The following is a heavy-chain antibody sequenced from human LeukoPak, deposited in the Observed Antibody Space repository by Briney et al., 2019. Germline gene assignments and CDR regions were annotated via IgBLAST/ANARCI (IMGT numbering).Heavy chain of an antibody. CDR2: IYYSGST. D-gene: IGHD3-3*01. CDR3: ARASGYYDFWSGYSNYYYYYMDV. J-gene: IGHJ6*03. CDR1: GGSISSYY. V-gene: IGHV4-59*01. Sequence: PSETLSLTCTVSGGSISSYYWSWIRQPPGKGLEWIGYIYYSGSTNYNPSLKSRVTISVDTSKNQFSLKLSSVTAADTAVYYCARASGYYDFWSGYSNYYYYYMDVWGKGTTVTVSS.